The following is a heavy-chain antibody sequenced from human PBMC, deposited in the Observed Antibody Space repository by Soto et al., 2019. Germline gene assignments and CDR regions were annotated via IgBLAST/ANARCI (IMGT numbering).Heavy chain of an antibody. CDR3: ARRYCASDNCPLFYYFVDL. Sequence: GASVKVSCKAPGGTFNKFAFSWVRQAPGQGFEWMGGIIPVFRSANYAQRFRGRITITADEYTSTVYLYLNDLRSDDTAVYYCARRYCASDNCPLFYYFVDLWGLGTTVTVSS. CDR1: GGTFNKFA. J-gene: IGHJ6*02. D-gene: IGHD2-21*02. V-gene: IGHV1-69*13. CDR2: IIPVFRSA.